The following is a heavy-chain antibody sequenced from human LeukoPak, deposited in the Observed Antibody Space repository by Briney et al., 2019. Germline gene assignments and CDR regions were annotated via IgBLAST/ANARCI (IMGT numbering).Heavy chain of an antibody. CDR2: IYYSGST. J-gene: IGHJ4*02. V-gene: IGHV4-59*01. CDR1: GGSFSGYY. CDR3: AGMPRWDGYDLDY. D-gene: IGHD5-12*01. Sequence: PSETLSLTCAVYGGSFSGYYWSWIRQPPGKGLEWIGYIYYSGSTNYNPSLKSRVTISVDTSKNQFSLKLSSVTAADTAVYYCAGMPRWDGYDLDYWGQGTLVTVSS.